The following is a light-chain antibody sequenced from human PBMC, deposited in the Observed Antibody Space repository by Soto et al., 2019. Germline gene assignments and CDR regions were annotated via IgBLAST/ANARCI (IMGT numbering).Light chain of an antibody. Sequence: EIGLTQSPGSLSLCRGERASLSCRASQSVSSNYLAWYQQKPGQAPRLLIYGASTRATGIPARFSGSGSGTEFTLTISSLEPEDFAVYYCQQRSNWPLTVGQGTKVDIK. V-gene: IGKV3-11*01. CDR1: QSVSSNY. CDR3: QQRSNWPLT. CDR2: GAS. J-gene: IGKJ1*01.